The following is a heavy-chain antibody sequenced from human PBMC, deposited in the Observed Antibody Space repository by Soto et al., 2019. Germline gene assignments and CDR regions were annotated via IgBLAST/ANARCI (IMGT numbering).Heavy chain of an antibody. J-gene: IGHJ4*02. V-gene: IGHV3-21*01. CDR3: ARDSGYYDILTGSRVY. CDR2: ISSSSSYI. D-gene: IGHD3-9*01. Sequence: PGGSLRLSCAASGFTFSSYSMNWVRQAPGKGLEWVSSISSSSSYIYYADSVKGRFTISRDNAKNSLYLQMNSLRAEDTAVYYCARDSGYYDILTGSRVYWGQGTLVTVSS. CDR1: GFTFSSYS.